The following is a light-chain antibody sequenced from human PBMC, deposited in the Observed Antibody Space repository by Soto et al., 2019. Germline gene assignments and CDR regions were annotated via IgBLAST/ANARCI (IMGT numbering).Light chain of an antibody. CDR2: DNS. J-gene: IGLJ2*01. Sequence: QSVLTQPPSVSGAPGQRVTISCTGSSSNIGAGYDVHWYQHLPGRVPKLLIYDNSNRPSGVPDRFSGSRSGTSASLAITGLQAEDEAEYYCQSYDSSLSGSVVFGGGTKVTVL. CDR3: QSYDSSLSGSVV. CDR1: SSNIGAGYD. V-gene: IGLV1-40*01.